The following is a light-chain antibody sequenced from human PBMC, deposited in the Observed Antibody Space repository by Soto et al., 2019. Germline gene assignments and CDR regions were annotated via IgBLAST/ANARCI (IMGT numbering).Light chain of an antibody. CDR3: QQNKDWPGT. CDR1: QSVSSY. CDR2: DAS. J-gene: IGKJ1*01. V-gene: IGKV3-15*01. Sequence: EIVMTQSPATLSVSPGERVTLSCRASQSVSSYLAWYQQKPGQAPRLLIYDASSRATGIPVRFSGSGSGTEFTLTISNLQSEDFGVYYCQQNKDWPGTFGQGTKVDIK.